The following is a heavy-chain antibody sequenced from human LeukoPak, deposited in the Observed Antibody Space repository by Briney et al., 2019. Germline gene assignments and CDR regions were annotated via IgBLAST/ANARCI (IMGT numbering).Heavy chain of an antibody. D-gene: IGHD6-6*01. CDR3: ARGTRSSSIAARLVY. V-gene: IGHV4-31*03. CDR2: IYYSGST. J-gene: IGHJ4*02. Sequence: SQTLSLTCTVSGGSISSGGYYWSWIRQHPGKGLGWIGYIYYSGSTYYNPALKSRVTISVDTSKNQFSLKLSSVTAADTAVYYCARGTRSSSIAARLVYWGQGTLVPVSS. CDR1: GGSISSGGYY.